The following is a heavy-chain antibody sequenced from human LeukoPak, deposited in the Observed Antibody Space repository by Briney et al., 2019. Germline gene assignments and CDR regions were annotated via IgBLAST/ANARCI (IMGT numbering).Heavy chain of an antibody. CDR2: INHSGST. D-gene: IGHD6-13*01. Sequence: PSETLSLTCAVYGGSFSGYYRSWIRQPPGKGLEWIGEINHSGSTNYNPSLKSRVTISVDTSKNQFSLKLSSVTAADTAVYYCARGRGAAASYYYYYGMDVWGQGTTVTVSS. CDR3: ARGRGAAASYYYYYGMDV. V-gene: IGHV4-34*01. J-gene: IGHJ6*02. CDR1: GGSFSGYY.